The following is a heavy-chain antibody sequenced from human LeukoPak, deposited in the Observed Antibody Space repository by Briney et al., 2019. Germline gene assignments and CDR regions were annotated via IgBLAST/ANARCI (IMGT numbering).Heavy chain of an antibody. D-gene: IGHD2-2*01. CDR2: ISSSGSTI. CDR1: GFTFSSYE. Sequence: PGGSLRLSCAASGFTFSSYEMNWVRQAPGKGLEWVPYISSSGSTIYYADSVKGRFTISRDNAKNSLYLQMNSLRAEDTAVYYCARESDIDCSSTSCPGFDIWGQGTMVTVSS. J-gene: IGHJ3*02. CDR3: ARESDIDCSSTSCPGFDI. V-gene: IGHV3-48*03.